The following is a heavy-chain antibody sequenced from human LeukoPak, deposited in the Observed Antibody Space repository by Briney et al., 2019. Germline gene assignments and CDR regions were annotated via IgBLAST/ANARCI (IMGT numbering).Heavy chain of an antibody. CDR2: IRYDGSNK. CDR1: GFTFSSYG. V-gene: IGHV3-30*02. J-gene: IGHJ4*02. D-gene: IGHD1-7*01. Sequence: GGSLRLSCAASGFTFSSYGMHWVRQAPGKGLEWVAFIRYDGSNKYYADSVKGRFTISRDNAKNSLYLQMNGLRAEDTAVYYCARGIEGTTNFDYWGQGTLVTVSS. CDR3: ARGIEGTTNFDY.